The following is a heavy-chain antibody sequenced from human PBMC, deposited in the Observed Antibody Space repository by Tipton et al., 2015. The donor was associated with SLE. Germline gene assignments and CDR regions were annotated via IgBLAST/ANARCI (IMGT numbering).Heavy chain of an antibody. CDR1: GYSFSTYG. D-gene: IGHD4-17*01. Sequence: QSGPEVKKPGESLKISCKGSGYSFSTYGIGWVRQMPGKGLEWMGIIYPRDSDSRYSPSFRGQVTISADKSISTAYLQWGSLKASDSAIYYCARVRDFVHYDIAFDVWGQGTMVTVSS. J-gene: IGHJ3*01. CDR2: IYPRDSDS. CDR3: ARVRDFVHYDIAFDV. V-gene: IGHV5-51*03.